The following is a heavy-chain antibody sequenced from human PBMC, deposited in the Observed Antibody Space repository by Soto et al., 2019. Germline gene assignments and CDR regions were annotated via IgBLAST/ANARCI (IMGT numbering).Heavy chain of an antibody. CDR3: AKDKGAVPYSPWFDP. Sequence: GGSLRLSCAASGFTFDDYAMHWVRQAPGKGLEWVSGISWNSGSIGYADSVKGRFTISRDNAKNSLYLQMNSLRAEDTALYYCAKDKGAVPYSPWFDPWGQGTLVTVSS. V-gene: IGHV3-9*01. J-gene: IGHJ5*02. D-gene: IGHD2-15*01. CDR2: ISWNSGSI. CDR1: GFTFDDYA.